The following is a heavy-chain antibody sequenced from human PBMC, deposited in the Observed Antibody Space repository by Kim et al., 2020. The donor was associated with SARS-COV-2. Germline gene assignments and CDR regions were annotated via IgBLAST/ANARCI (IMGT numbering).Heavy chain of an antibody. J-gene: IGHJ3*02. CDR2: IYTSGST. CDR1: GGSISSYY. V-gene: IGHV4-4*07. CDR3: ARLYSSTSCYPAPLDAFDI. Sequence: SETLSLTCTVSGGSISSYYWSWIRQPAGKGLEWIGRIYTSGSTNYNPSLKSRVTMSVDTSKNQFSLKLSSVTAADTAVYYCARLYSSTSCYPAPLDAFDIWGQGTMVTVSS. D-gene: IGHD2-2*01.